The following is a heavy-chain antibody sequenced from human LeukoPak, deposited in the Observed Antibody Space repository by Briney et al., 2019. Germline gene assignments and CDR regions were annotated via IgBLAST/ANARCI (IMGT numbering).Heavy chain of an antibody. Sequence: PSETLSLTCTVSGGSISSSSYYWGWIRQPPGKGLEWIGSIYYSGSTYYNPSLKSRVTISVDTSKNQFSLKLSSVTAADTAVYYCARHCSAASYYDFWSGYYRGGDFDYWGQGTLVTVSS. V-gene: IGHV4-39*01. CDR1: GGSISSSSYY. J-gene: IGHJ4*02. CDR2: IYYSGST. D-gene: IGHD3-3*01. CDR3: ARHCSAASYYDFWSGYYRGGDFDY.